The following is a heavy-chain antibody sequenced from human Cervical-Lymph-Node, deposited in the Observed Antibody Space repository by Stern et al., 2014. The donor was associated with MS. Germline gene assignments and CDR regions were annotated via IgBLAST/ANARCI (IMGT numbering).Heavy chain of an antibody. CDR1: GFTFGNYA. V-gene: IGHV3-9*01. Sequence: EVQLVESGGGLVRPGGSLTLSCKGSGFTFGNYAFQWVRQAPGKGLEWVSGISWNSGVIDYADSVKGRFTISRDNAKSSLYLQMNSLRAEDTALYYCAKEDYWGQGILVTVSS. CDR3: AKEDY. J-gene: IGHJ4*02. CDR2: ISWNSGVI.